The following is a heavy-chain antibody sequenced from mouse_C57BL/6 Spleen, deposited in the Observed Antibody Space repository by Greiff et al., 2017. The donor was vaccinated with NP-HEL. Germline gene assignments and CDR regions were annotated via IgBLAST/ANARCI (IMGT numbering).Heavy chain of an antibody. CDR3: TRGGTTVVARRYFDV. CDR2: ISSGGDYI. D-gene: IGHD1-1*01. Sequence: EVMLVESGEGLVKPGGSLKLSCAASGFTFSSYAMSWVRQTPEKRLEWVAYISSGGDYIYYADTVKGRFTISRDNARNTLYLQMSSLKSEDTAMYYCTRGGTTVVARRYFDVWGTGTTVTVSS. J-gene: IGHJ1*03. CDR1: GFTFSSYA. V-gene: IGHV5-9-1*02.